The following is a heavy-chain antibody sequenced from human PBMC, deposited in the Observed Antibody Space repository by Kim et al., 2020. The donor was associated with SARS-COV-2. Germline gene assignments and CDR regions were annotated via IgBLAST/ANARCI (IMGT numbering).Heavy chain of an antibody. V-gene: IGHV4-59*01. D-gene: IGHD6-6*01. CDR3: ARAKIAARSFDY. Sequence: NYTPSLKSRVTISVDTSKNQFSLKLSSVTAADTAVYYCARAKIAARSFDYWGQGTLVTVSS. J-gene: IGHJ4*02.